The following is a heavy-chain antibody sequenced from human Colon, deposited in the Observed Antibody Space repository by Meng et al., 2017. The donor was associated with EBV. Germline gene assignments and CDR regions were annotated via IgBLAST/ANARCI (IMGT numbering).Heavy chain of an antibody. J-gene: IGHJ4*02. D-gene: IGHD1/OR15-1a*01. V-gene: IGHV6-1*01. CDR3: ARDYGTSRPFEY. CDR2: TYYRSKWHN. CDR1: VDSVSSTGAA. Sequence: VQRQQPVPRPVKPSPTLSPPCATSVDSVSSTGAAWNWIRQSPSRGLEWLGRTYYRSKWHNDYAVSVKGRIAINPDTSKNQFFLQLNSVTPEDTAVYYCARDYGTSRPFEYWGQGILVTVSS.